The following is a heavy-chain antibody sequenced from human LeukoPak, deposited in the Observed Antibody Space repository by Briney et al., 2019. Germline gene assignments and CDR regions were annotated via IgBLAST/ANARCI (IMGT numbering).Heavy chain of an antibody. CDR2: IIPIFGTA. Sequence: SVKVSCKASGGTFSSYAISWVRQAPGQGLEWMERIIPIFGTANYAQKFQGRVTITTDESTSTAYMELSSLRSEDTAVYYCARDRGIAVRIVFDIWGQGTMVTVSS. D-gene: IGHD6-19*01. V-gene: IGHV1-69*05. CDR1: GGTFSSYA. J-gene: IGHJ3*02. CDR3: ARDRGIAVRIVFDI.